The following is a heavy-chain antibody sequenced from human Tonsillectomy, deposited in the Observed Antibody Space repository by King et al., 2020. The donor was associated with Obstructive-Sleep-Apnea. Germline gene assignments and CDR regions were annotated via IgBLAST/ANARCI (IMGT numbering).Heavy chain of an antibody. V-gene: IGHV3-23*04. D-gene: IGHD4-17*01. CDR1: GFNFSSYA. Sequence: VQLVESGGGLVQPGGSLRLSCAASGFNFSSYAMGWVRQAPGKGLEGFSAISGSGGSTYYADSVKGRFTISRDNSKNTLYLQMNSLRAEDTAVYYCAKGVMTTVTGSFDYWGQGTLVTVSS. J-gene: IGHJ4*02. CDR2: ISGSGGST. CDR3: AKGVMTTVTGSFDY.